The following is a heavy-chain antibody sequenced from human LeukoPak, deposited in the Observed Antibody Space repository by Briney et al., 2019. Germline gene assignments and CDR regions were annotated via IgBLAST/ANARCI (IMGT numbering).Heavy chain of an antibody. Sequence: GGSLRLSCAASGFTFSSYAMYWVRQAPGKGLEWVSTISGSGGSTYYADSVKGRFTVSRDNPKNTLYLQMNSLRAEDTAVYYCARQSLRWSDFDYWGQGTLVTVSS. CDR1: GFTFSSYA. D-gene: IGHD4-23*01. V-gene: IGHV3-23*01. CDR2: ISGSGGST. CDR3: ARQSLRWSDFDY. J-gene: IGHJ4*02.